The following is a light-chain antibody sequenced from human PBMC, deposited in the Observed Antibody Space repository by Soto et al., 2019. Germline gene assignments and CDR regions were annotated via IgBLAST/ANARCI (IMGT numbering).Light chain of an antibody. CDR1: QYIGSY. Sequence: QMTQSPSTLSASVGDRVTITCRASQYIGSYLAWYQQKPGKAPKLLIYDASSLESGVPASFSATGSGTEFTLTISSLQPDDFATYYCQQYANYPFTFGQGTKPQI. CDR3: QQYANYPFT. J-gene: IGKJ2*01. CDR2: DAS. V-gene: IGKV1-5*01.